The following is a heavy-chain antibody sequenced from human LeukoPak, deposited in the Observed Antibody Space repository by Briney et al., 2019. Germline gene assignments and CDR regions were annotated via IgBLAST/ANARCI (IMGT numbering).Heavy chain of an antibody. Sequence: ASVKVSCKASGYTFTSYAMNWVRQAPGQGLEWMGWINTNTGNPTYAQGFTGRFVFSLDTSVSTAYLQISSLKAEDTAVYYCASGATPVSGERASSGWYFSRRKGPYHFDYWGQGTLVTVSS. J-gene: IGHJ4*02. D-gene: IGHD6-19*01. CDR2: INTNTGNP. CDR3: ASGATPVSGERASSGWYFSRRKGPYHFDY. V-gene: IGHV7-4-1*02. CDR1: GYTFTSYA.